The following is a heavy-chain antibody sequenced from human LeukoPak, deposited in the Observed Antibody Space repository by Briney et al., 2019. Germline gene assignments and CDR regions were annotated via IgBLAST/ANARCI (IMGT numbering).Heavy chain of an antibody. D-gene: IGHD3-10*01. CDR2: IRSKTDGGTT. CDR3: TTARNMVRGVIPLDY. V-gene: IGHV3-15*01. J-gene: IGHJ4*02. CDR1: GLTFSNAR. Sequence: GGSLRLSCAASGLTFSNARMSWVRQAPGKGLEWVGRIRSKTDGGTTDYAAPAKGRFTISREESKNTLYLQMNSLKTGDTAVYYCTTARNMVRGVIPLDYWGQGTLVTVSS.